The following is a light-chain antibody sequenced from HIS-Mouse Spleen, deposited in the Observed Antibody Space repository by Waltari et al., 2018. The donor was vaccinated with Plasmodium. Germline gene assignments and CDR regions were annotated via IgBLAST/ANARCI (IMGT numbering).Light chain of an antibody. Sequence: EIVMTQSHATMPLSPGERYTLTCRASHGVSSNLAWYQPKPGQAPRLLIYGASTRATGIPARFSGSGSGTEFTLTISSLQSEDFAVYYCQQYNNWSFTFGPGTKVDIK. CDR2: GAS. CDR1: HGVSSN. J-gene: IGKJ3*01. V-gene: IGKV3-15*01. CDR3: QQYNNWSFT.